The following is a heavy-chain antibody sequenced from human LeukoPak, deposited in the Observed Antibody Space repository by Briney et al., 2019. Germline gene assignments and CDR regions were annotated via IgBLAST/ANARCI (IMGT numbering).Heavy chain of an antibody. Sequence: WASVKVSCKASGYTFTGYYMHWVRQAPGQGLEWMGWINPNSGGTNYAQKFQGRVTMTRDTSISTAYMELSRLRSDDTAVYYCARVLAAAGPSYYYYYYMDVWGKGTTVTVSS. D-gene: IGHD6-13*01. CDR3: ARVLAAAGPSYYYYYYMDV. CDR1: GYTFTGYY. CDR2: INPNSGGT. V-gene: IGHV1-2*02. J-gene: IGHJ6*03.